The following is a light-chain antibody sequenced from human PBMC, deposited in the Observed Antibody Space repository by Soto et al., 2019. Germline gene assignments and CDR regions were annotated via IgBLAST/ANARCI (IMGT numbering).Light chain of an antibody. J-gene: IGLJ2*01. CDR2: NTN. V-gene: IGLV7-46*01. CDR1: TGAVTSGHY. Sequence: QTVVTQEPSLTVSPGGTVTLTCGSSTGAVTSGHYAYWFQQKPGQAPRTLIHNTNKKHSWTPARFSGSLLGGKAALTLSGAQPEEDADYYCLLYYVVAVVFGGGTKLTVL. CDR3: LLYYVVAVV.